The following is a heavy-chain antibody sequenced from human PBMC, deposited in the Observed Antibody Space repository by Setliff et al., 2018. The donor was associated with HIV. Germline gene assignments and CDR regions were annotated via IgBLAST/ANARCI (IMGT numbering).Heavy chain of an antibody. CDR2: IGTAGDT. CDR1: GYTFTSYG. J-gene: IGHJ6*02. Sequence: SCKASGYTFTSYGISWVRQATGKGLEWVSAIGTAGDTYYPGSVKGRFTISRENAKISLYLQMNSLRAGDTAVYYCARDLPTYGMDVWGQGTTVTVSS. CDR3: ARDLPTYGMDV. V-gene: IGHV3-13*01.